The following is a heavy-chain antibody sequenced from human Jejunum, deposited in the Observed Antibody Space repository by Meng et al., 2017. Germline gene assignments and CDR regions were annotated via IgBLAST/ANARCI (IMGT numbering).Heavy chain of an antibody. D-gene: IGHD3-16*01. J-gene: IGHJ5*02. Sequence: EVQLLESGGGLVQPGGSLRVSCAASGFTFNIYAMSWVRQAPGKGLEWVSGISTSGGTTYYADSVKGRFTISRDNSKNTLYLQMNSLRVEDTATYYCAKDRTIWGYFDPWCQGTLVTVSS. CDR3: AKDRTIWGYFDP. CDR2: ISTSGGTT. CDR1: GFTFNIYA. V-gene: IGHV3-23*01.